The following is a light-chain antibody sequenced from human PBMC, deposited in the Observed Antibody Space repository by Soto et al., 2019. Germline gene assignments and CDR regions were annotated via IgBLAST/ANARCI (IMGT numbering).Light chain of an antibody. V-gene: IGKV3-15*01. Sequence: DIVMTQSPATLSVSPGERATLSCRASQSLSSNLAWYQQKPGQAPRLLIYAASTRATGIPARFSGSGSGTEFTLTISSLQSEDFAVYYCQQYHIWPPWTFGQGTKVDSK. J-gene: IGKJ1*01. CDR1: QSLSSN. CDR2: AAS. CDR3: QQYHIWPPWT.